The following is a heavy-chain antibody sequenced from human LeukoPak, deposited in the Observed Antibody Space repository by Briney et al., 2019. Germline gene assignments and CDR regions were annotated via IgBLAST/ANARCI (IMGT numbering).Heavy chain of an antibody. J-gene: IGHJ4*02. CDR3: AKDGLGYCSSTSCPFDY. D-gene: IGHD2-2*01. V-gene: IGHV3-30*02. CDR1: GFTFSVYG. Sequence: GGSLRLSCAASGFTFSVYGMHWVRQAPGKGLEWVAFIRYDGSNKYYADSVKGRFTISRDNSKNTLYLQMNSLRAEDTAVYYCAKDGLGYCSSTSCPFDYWGQGTLVTVSS. CDR2: IRYDGSNK.